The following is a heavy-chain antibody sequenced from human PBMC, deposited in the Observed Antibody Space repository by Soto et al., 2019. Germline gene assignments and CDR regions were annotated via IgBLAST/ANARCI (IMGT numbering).Heavy chain of an antibody. CDR1: GFTFSSYA. J-gene: IGHJ4*02. V-gene: IGHV3-30-3*01. D-gene: IGHD2-8*01. CDR3: AREYDGDYFDY. Sequence: QVQLVESGGGVVQPGRSLRLSCAASGFTFSSYAMHWVRQAPGKGLEWVAVISYDGSNKYYADSVKGRFTISRDTSKNTLYLEMNSRRAEDTAVYYCAREYDGDYFDYWGKGTLVTVSS. CDR2: ISYDGSNK.